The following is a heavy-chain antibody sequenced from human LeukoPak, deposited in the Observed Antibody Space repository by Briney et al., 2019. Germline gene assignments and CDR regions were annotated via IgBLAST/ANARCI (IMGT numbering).Heavy chain of an antibody. D-gene: IGHD4-17*01. Sequence: ASVKVSCKASGYPFSTYGFIWVRQGPGQGFEWLGWIRAYRGDSKYPQQFRDRVTMTTDTSTTTAHMELRTLKSDDTGIYYCARVVGDRVDSCGQGTLVIVSS. CDR2: IRAYRGDS. CDR1: GYPFSTYG. J-gene: IGHJ5*02. V-gene: IGHV1-18*01. CDR3: ARVVGDRVDS.